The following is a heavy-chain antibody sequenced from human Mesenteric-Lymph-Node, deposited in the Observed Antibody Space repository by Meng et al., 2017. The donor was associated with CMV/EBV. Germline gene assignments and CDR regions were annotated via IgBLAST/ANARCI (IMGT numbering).Heavy chain of an antibody. V-gene: IGHV3-11*04. CDR2: ISSSGDSI. Sequence: GESLKISCAAPGFTFSDYYMSWIRQAPGKGLEWVSYISSSGDSISYADSVKGRFTISRDNADNSLYLQMYSLRAEDTALYYCARAIGYCTSTSCLWYFDVWGRGTLVTVSS. D-gene: IGHD2-2*03. CDR3: ARAIGYCTSTSCLWYFDV. CDR1: GFTFSDYY. J-gene: IGHJ2*01.